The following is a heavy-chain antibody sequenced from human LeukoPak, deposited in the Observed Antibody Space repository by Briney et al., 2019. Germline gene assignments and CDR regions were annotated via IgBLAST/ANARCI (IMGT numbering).Heavy chain of an antibody. V-gene: IGHV1-8*01. CDR3: ASTVTTPGYHYYMDV. J-gene: IGHJ6*03. Sequence: ASVKVSCKASGYTFTSYDINWVRQATGQGLEWMGWMNPNSGNTGYAQKFQGRVTMTRNTSISTAYMELSSLRSEDTAVYYCASTVTTPGYHYYMDVWGKGTTVTVSS. D-gene: IGHD4-11*01. CDR1: GYTFTSYD. CDR2: MNPNSGNT.